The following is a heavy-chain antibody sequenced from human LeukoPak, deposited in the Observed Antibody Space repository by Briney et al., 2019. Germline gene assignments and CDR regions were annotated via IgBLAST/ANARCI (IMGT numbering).Heavy chain of an antibody. CDR3: ATLNDYSNYAGNDY. V-gene: IGHV1-69*04. CDR2: IIPILGIA. CDR1: GGTFSSYA. J-gene: IGHJ4*02. Sequence: ASVKVSCKASGGTFSSYAISWVRQALGQGLEWMGRIIPILGIANYAQKFQGRVTITADKSTSTAYMELSSLRSEDTAVYYCATLNDYSNYAGNDYWGQGTLVTVSS. D-gene: IGHD4-11*01.